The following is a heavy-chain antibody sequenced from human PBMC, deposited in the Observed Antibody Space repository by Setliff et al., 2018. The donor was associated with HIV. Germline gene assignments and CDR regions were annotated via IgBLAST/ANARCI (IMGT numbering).Heavy chain of an antibody. V-gene: IGHV4-39*07. J-gene: IGHJ4*02. D-gene: IGHD1-26*01. CDR3: ARDGGDPRYSGTYNY. CDR2: IYYSGTT. Sequence: SETLSLTCTVSGGSISSSRYYWGWIRQPPGMGLEWVGSIYYSGTTYYNPSLKSRVTISVDTSKNQFSLKLTSVTAADTAMYFCARDGGDPRYSGTYNYWGQGALVTVSS. CDR1: GGSISSSRYY.